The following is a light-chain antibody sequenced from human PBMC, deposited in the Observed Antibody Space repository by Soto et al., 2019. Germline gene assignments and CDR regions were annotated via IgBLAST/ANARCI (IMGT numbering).Light chain of an antibody. CDR3: QQYNSYWT. CDR1: QGISIY. J-gene: IGKJ1*01. Sequence: IQLTQSPSSLSASVGDRVTITCRASQGISIYLVWYQQKPGKAPKLLIYGASTLQSGVPSRFSGSGSGTEFTLTISSLQPDDFATYYCQQYNSYWTFGQGTKVDIK. V-gene: IGKV1-9*01. CDR2: GAS.